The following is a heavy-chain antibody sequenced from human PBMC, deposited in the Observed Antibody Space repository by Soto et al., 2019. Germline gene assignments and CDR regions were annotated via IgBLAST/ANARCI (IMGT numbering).Heavy chain of an antibody. CDR1: GYSFTSYW. CDR2: IDPSDSYT. D-gene: IGHD3-10*01. Sequence: GESLKISCKGSGYSFTSYWISWVRQMPGKGLEWMGRIDPSDSYTNYSPSFQGHVTISADKSISTAYLQWSSLKASDTAMYYCARQLDRPNQDGESAAYYYYGMYVSGQGTTVTVS. J-gene: IGHJ6*02. V-gene: IGHV5-10-1*01. CDR3: ARQLDRPNQDGESAAYYYYGMYV.